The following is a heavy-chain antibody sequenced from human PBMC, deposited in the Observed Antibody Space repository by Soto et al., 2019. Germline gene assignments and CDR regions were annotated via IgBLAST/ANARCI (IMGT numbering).Heavy chain of an antibody. CDR1: GFTFNIYA. CDR2: ISGSGGGT. V-gene: IGHV3-23*01. CDR3: AKKVPGSNPLDS. D-gene: IGHD1-1*01. Sequence: GGSLRLSCAASGFTFNIYAMSWVRQAPGKGLEWVSAISGSGGGTYYADSVKGRFTISRDNSNNTLYLQMNSLRVEDTAVYYCAKKVPGSNPLDSWGQGALVTVSS. J-gene: IGHJ4*02.